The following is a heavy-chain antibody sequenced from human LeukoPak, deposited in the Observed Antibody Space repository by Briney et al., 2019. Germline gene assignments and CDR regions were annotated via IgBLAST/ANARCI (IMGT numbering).Heavy chain of an antibody. CDR2: IYYGSVFYSVST. Sequence: SETLSLTCTVSDGSISSSSYYWGWIRQPPGKGLEWIGSIYYGSVFYSVSTYYNPSLKSRVTMSGDTSKNQFSLKMNSVTAADTAVYYCARYNYVTKKDAFDIWGQGTLVTVSS. V-gene: IGHV4-39*07. J-gene: IGHJ3*02. CDR3: ARYNYVTKKDAFDI. CDR1: DGSISSSSYY. D-gene: IGHD5-18*01.